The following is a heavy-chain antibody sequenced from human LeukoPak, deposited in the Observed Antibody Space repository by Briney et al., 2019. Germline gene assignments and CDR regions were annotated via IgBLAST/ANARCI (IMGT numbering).Heavy chain of an antibody. CDR1: GGSISSGDYY. CDR2: IYYSGST. Sequence: PSETLSLTCTVSGGSISSGDYYWSWIRQPPGTGLEWIGYIYYSGSTYYNPSLKSRVTISVDTSKNQFSLKLSSVTAADTAVYYCAAPVDYGSGSYLSWGQGTLVTVSS. J-gene: IGHJ5*02. V-gene: IGHV4-30-4*01. D-gene: IGHD3-10*01. CDR3: AAPVDYGSGSYLS.